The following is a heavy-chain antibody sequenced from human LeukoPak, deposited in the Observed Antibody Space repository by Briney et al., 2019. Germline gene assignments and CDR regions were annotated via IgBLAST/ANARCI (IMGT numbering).Heavy chain of an antibody. CDR3: ARVGIEAWVGAQDY. CDR1: GGSISTSNYY. J-gene: IGHJ4*02. Sequence: SETLSLTCTVSGGSISTSNYYWGWVRQPPGRGLEWIGSIYYSGSTYYNPSLKSRVTISVDTSKNQFSLKLSSVTAADTAVYYCARVGIEAWVGAQDYWGQGTLVTVSS. D-gene: IGHD1-26*01. CDR2: IYYSGST. V-gene: IGHV4-39*07.